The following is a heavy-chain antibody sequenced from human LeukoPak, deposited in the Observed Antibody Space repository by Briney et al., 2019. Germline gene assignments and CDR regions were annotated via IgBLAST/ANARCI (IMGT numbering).Heavy chain of an antibody. J-gene: IGHJ3*02. CDR1: GGTFSSYA. V-gene: IGHV1-69*01. CDR3: ARVFGVVIDPHDAFDI. CDR2: IIPIFGTA. Sequence: GASVKVSCKASGGTFSSYAISWVRQAPGQGLEWMGGIIPIFGTANYAQKFQGRVTITADESTSTAYMELSSLRSEDTAVYYCARVFGVVIDPHDAFDIWGQGTMVTVSS. D-gene: IGHD3-3*01.